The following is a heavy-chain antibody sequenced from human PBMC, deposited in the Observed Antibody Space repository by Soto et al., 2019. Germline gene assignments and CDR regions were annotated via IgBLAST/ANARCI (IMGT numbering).Heavy chain of an antibody. D-gene: IGHD6-6*01. CDR1: GFTFSSYE. Sequence: EVQLVESGGGLVQPGGSLRLSCVASGFTFSSYEMNWVRQAPGKGLEWVSYISSSGSTIYYADSVKGRFTISRDNAKNSLYLQMNSLRAEDTAVYYCARDRGGSSSSTRGWFDPWGQGTLVTVSS. CDR2: ISSSGSTI. V-gene: IGHV3-48*03. J-gene: IGHJ5*02. CDR3: ARDRGGSSSSTRGWFDP.